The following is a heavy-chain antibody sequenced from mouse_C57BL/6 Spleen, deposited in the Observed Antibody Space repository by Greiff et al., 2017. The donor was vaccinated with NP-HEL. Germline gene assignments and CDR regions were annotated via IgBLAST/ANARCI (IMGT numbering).Heavy chain of an antibody. Sequence: QVQLQQSGAELVRPGTSVKVSCKASGYAFTNYLIEWVKQRPGQGLEWIGVINPGSGGTNYNEKFKGKATLTADKSSSTAYMQLSSLTSEDSAVYFCARGGIENAMDYWGQGTSVTVSS. J-gene: IGHJ4*01. CDR1: GYAFTNYL. CDR2: INPGSGGT. V-gene: IGHV1-54*01. CDR3: ARGGIENAMDY.